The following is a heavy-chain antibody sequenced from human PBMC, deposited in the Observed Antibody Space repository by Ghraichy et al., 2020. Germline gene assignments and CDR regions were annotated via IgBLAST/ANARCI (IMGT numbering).Heavy chain of an antibody. CDR2: INEARVDK. CDR1: GFTFRNYW. CDR3: ARTHVSDKMDY. J-gene: IGHJ4*02. Sequence: GESLNISCAASGFTFRNYWMSWVRQAPGKGLEWVADINEARVDKYYVDSVEGRFTIFRDNAKNSLYLQMNSLRAEDTALYYCARTHVSDKMDYWGQGTLVTVSS. V-gene: IGHV3-7*01. D-gene: IGHD3-16*01.